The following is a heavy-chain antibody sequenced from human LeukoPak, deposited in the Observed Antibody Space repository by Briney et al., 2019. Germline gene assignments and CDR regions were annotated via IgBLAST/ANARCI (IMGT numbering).Heavy chain of an antibody. Sequence: GGSLRLSCAASGFTFSSYVMNWVRQAPGKGLEWVSYISSSSSTKKYADSVKGRFTISTDNAKSSLYLLMNSLRPEDTAVYYCARGQVGATPAFDIWGQGTMVTVSS. CDR3: ARGQVGATPAFDI. V-gene: IGHV3-48*01. D-gene: IGHD1-26*01. J-gene: IGHJ3*02. CDR1: GFTFSSYV. CDR2: ISSSSSTK.